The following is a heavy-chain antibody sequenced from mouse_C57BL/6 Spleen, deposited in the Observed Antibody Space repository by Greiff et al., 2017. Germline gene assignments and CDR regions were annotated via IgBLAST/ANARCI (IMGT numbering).Heavy chain of an antibody. D-gene: IGHD1-1*01. Sequence: QVQLKQPGAELVMPGASVKLSCKASGYTFTSYWMHWVKQRPGQGLEWIGEIDPSDSYTNYNQKFKGKSTLTVDKSSSTAYMQLSSLTSEDSAVYYCARKAFYYGSSHWYFDVWGTGTTVTVSS. CDR1: GYTFTSYW. CDR2: IDPSDSYT. J-gene: IGHJ1*03. V-gene: IGHV1-69*01. CDR3: ARKAFYYGSSHWYFDV.